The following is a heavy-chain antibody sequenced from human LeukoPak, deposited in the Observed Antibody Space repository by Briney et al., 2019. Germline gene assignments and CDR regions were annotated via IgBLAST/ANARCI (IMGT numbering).Heavy chain of an antibody. CDR1: NGSISTYY. D-gene: IGHD1-26*01. Sequence: PSETLSLTCTVSNGSISTYYWSWIRQPSRRGLKWIGYIYHGGTTTYNPSFKRRVTISVDSSKNHFSLTLTSLTAADTALYYCARHGGTLDYFDSWGPGSLVTVSS. V-gene: IGHV4-59*08. CDR3: ARHGGTLDYFDS. CDR2: IYHGGTT. J-gene: IGHJ4*02.